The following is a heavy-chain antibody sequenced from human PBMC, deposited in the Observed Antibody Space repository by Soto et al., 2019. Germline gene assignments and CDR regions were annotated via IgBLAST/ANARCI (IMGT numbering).Heavy chain of an antibody. CDR3: ARSYTYGHFDY. D-gene: IGHD5-18*01. CDR1: GYTFAIYD. Sequence: QVQLVQSGAEVKKPGASVKVSCKASGYTFAIYDINWVRQAAGQGLESMGWMNPNSGVTDYAQKFQGRVTMPRDTSISTAYMEVSGLSSEDTAVYYCARSYTYGHFDYWGQGTPVTVSS. V-gene: IGHV1-8*01. CDR2: MNPNSGVT. J-gene: IGHJ4*02.